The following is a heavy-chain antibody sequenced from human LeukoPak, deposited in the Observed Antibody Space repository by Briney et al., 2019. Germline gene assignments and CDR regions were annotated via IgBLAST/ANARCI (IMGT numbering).Heavy chain of an antibody. D-gene: IGHD3-16*01. V-gene: IGHV3-21*01. J-gene: IGHJ3*02. CDR1: GFTFSSYS. CDR3: ARAPGGGDAFAI. Sequence: GGSLRLSCAASGFTFSSYSMNWVRQAPGKGLEWVSSISSSSSYIYYADSVKGRFTISRDNAKNSLYLQMNSLRAEDTAVYYCARAPGGGDAFAIWGQGTMVTVSS. CDR2: ISSSSSYI.